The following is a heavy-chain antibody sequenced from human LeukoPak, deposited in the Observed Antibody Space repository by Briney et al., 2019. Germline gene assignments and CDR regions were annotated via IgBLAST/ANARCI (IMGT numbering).Heavy chain of an antibody. CDR2: IYYSGST. CDR1: GGSISSGGYY. J-gene: IGHJ4*02. CDR3: ARLKYQLISDFDY. V-gene: IGHV4-39*01. Sequence: ASQTLSLTCTVSGGSISSGGYYWGWIRQPPGKGLEWIGSIYYSGSTYYNPSLESRVTISVDTSKNQFSLKLSSVTAADTAVYYCARLKYQLISDFDYWGQGTLVTVSS. D-gene: IGHD2-2*01.